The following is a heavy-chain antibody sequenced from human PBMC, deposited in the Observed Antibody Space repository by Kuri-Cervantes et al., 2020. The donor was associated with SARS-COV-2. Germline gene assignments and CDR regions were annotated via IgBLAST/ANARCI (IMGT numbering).Heavy chain of an antibody. CDR3: TTGSVRGQWLEPRRHDGFDL. V-gene: IGHV3-15*01. CDR1: GFIFSNAW. Sequence: GGSLRLSCAASGFIFSNAWMSWVRQAPGKGLEWIGRIKSRADGGTRDYVAPVKGRFTLSRDDSTNTLYLQMNSLKTEDTAVYYRTTGSVRGQWLEPRRHDGFDLWGQGTMVTVSS. J-gene: IGHJ3*01. D-gene: IGHD6-19*01. CDR2: IKSRADGGTR.